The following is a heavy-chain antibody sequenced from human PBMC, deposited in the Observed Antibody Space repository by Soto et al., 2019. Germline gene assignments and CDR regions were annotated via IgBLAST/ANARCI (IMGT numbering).Heavy chain of an antibody. CDR2: INAGNGNT. Sequence: GASVKVSCKASGYTFTSYAMHWVRQAPGQRLEWMGWINAGNGNTKYSQKFQGRVTITRDTSASTAYMELSSLRSEDTAVYYCARSPYCGGDCPPGWFDPWGQGTLVTVSS. D-gene: IGHD2-21*02. CDR3: ARSPYCGGDCPPGWFDP. J-gene: IGHJ5*02. CDR1: GYTFTSYA. V-gene: IGHV1-3*01.